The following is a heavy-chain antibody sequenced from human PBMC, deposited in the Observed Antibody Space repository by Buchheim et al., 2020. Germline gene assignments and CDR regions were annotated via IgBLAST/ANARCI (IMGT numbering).Heavy chain of an antibody. D-gene: IGHD3-10*01. V-gene: IGHV4-34*01. CDR2: INHRGSP. J-gene: IGHJ4*02. Sequence: QVQLQQVGAGRLKPSETLSLTCVVSGGSFYGYYWSWVRHTPAKGLEWIGEINHRGSPIYNPSLKSRLAISLDRSKSQFSLKLSSVTAADTAVYYCAKQYGPWGQGTL. CDR1: GGSFYGYY. CDR3: AKQYGP.